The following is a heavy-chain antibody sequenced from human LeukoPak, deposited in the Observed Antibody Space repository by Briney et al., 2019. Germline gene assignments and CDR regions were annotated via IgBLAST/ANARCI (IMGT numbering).Heavy chain of an antibody. J-gene: IGHJ5*02. D-gene: IGHD5-12*01. CDR3: ARDRLRGYSGHDVLDWFDP. CDR2: IYHSGST. CDR1: GGSISSSSYY. Sequence: SETLSLTCTVSGGSISSSSYYWGWIRQPPGKGLEWIGSIYHSGSTYYNPSLKSRVTISVDTSKNQFSLKLSSVTAADTAVYYCARDRLRGYSGHDVLDWFDPWGQGTLVTVSS. V-gene: IGHV4-39*07.